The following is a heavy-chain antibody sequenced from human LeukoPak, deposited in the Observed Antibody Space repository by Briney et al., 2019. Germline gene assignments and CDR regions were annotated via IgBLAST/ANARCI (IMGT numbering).Heavy chain of an antibody. D-gene: IGHD3-22*01. V-gene: IGHV3-9*01. CDR2: ISWNSGSI. J-gene: IGHJ3*02. Sequence: GGSLRLSCAASGFTFDDYVMHWVRQAPGKGLEWVSGISWNSGSIGYADSVKGRFTISRDNAKNSLYLQMNSLRAEDTALYYCAKEQYYDNAFDIWGQGTMVTVSS. CDR1: GFTFDDYV. CDR3: AKEQYYDNAFDI.